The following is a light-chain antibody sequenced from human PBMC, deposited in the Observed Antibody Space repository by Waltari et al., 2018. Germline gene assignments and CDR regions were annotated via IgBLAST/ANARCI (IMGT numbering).Light chain of an antibody. CDR3: QQYNTWPPST. V-gene: IGKV3-15*01. Sequence: EIVMTQSPAALSVSPGERATLPCRARQSVSNNLAWYQHKPGQPPRLLISGASTRATGVPGRFSGSGSGTEFTLTISSLQSEDSAIYFCQQYNTWPPSTFGQGTKLEIK. CDR1: QSVSNN. J-gene: IGKJ2*02. CDR2: GAS.